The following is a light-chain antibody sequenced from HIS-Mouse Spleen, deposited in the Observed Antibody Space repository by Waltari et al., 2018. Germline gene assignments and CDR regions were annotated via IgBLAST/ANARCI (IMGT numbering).Light chain of an antibody. Sequence: SSELTQDPAVSVALGQTVRITFHGYSLRSFYSSWYQQKPGQAPVLVIYGKNNRPSGIPDRFSGSSSGNTASLTITGAQAEDEADYYCNSRDSSGNHLVFGGGTKLTVL. CDR2: GKN. J-gene: IGLJ3*02. CDR3: NSRDSSGNHLV. CDR1: SLRSFY. V-gene: IGLV3-19*01.